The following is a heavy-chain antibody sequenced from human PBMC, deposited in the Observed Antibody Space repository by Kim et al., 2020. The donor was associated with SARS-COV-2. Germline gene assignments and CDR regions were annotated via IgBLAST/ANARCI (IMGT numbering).Heavy chain of an antibody. CDR2: INHSGST. Sequence: SETLSLTCAVYGGSFSGYYWSWLRQPPGKGLEWIGEINHSGSTNYNPSLKSRVTISVDTSKNQFSLKLSSVTAADTAVYYCARSNVATTTRWGGYYYYGMDVWGQGTTVTVSS. V-gene: IGHV4-34*01. CDR1: GGSFSGYY. CDR3: ARSNVATTTRWGGYYYYGMDV. J-gene: IGHJ6*02. D-gene: IGHD5-12*01.